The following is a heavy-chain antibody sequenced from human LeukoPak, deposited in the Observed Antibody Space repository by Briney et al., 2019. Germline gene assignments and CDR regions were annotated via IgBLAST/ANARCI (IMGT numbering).Heavy chain of an antibody. CDR2: IYSGGST. D-gene: IGHD1-26*01. J-gene: IGHJ5*02. V-gene: IGHV3-66*02. Sequence: GGSLRLSCAASGFTVSSNYMSWVRQAPGKGLEWVSVIYSGGSTYYADSVKGRFTISRDNSKNTLYLQMNSLRAEDTAVYYCARETYSGSYFRGNWFDPWGQGTLVTVSS. CDR1: GFTVSSNY. CDR3: ARETYSGSYFRGNWFDP.